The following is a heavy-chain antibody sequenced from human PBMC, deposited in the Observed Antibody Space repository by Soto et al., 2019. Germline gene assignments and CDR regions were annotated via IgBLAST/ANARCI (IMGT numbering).Heavy chain of an antibody. CDR2: IYYSGST. V-gene: IGHV4-59*01. J-gene: IGHJ3*02. Sequence: PSETLSLTCTVSGGSISSYYWSWIRQPPGKGLEWIGYIYYSGSTNYNPSLKSRVTISVDTSKNQFSLKLSSLTAADTAVYYCARVRSYYDSSGYYRRRAFDIWGQGTMVTVSS. D-gene: IGHD3-22*01. CDR1: GGSISSYY. CDR3: ARVRSYYDSSGYYRRRAFDI.